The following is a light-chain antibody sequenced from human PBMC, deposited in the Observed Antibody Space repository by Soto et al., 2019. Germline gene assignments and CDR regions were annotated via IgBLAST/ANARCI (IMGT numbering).Light chain of an antibody. CDR3: QFHVSSLSGWL. CDR1: SSNIGAGYD. Sequence: QSVLTQPPSVSGAPGQRVTISCTGSSSNIGAGYDVHWYQQLPGTAPKLLIYGNNNRPSGVPDRFSGSKSGTSASLAITGLQAEDDADYQCQFHVSSLSGWLFGGGTKLTVL. CDR2: GNN. J-gene: IGLJ3*02. V-gene: IGLV1-40*01.